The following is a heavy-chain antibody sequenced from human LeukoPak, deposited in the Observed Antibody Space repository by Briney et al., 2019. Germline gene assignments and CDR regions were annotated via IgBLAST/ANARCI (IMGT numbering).Heavy chain of an antibody. D-gene: IGHD3-22*01. V-gene: IGHV1-69*05. Sequence: ASVKVSCKASGGTFSSYAISWVRQAPGQGLEWMGGIIPIFGTANYAQKFQGRVTITTDESTSTAYMELSSLRSEDTAVYYCARGGYYDSSGYFDYWGQGTQVTVSS. CDR2: IIPIFGTA. CDR3: ARGGYYDSSGYFDY. J-gene: IGHJ4*02. CDR1: GGTFSSYA.